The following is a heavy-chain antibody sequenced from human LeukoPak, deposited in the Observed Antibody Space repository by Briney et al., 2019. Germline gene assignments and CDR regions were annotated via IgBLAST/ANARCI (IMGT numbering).Heavy chain of an antibody. CDR2: INHSGST. J-gene: IGHJ6*02. Sequence: SETLSLTCAVYGGSFSGYYWSWIRQPPGKGLEWIGEINHSGSTNYNPSLKSRVTISVDTSKNQFSLKLSSVTAADTAVYYCARGRCSGGSCYDRNYYYGMDVWGQGTTVTVSS. CDR3: ARGRCSGGSCYDRNYYYGMDV. D-gene: IGHD2-15*01. CDR1: GGSFSGYY. V-gene: IGHV4-34*01.